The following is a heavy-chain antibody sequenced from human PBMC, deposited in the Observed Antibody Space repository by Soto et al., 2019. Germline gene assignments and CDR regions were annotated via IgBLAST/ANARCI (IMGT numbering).Heavy chain of an antibody. CDR3: AKNGGSYYGSGTTYFDY. D-gene: IGHD3-10*01. CDR1: GFTFSSYA. J-gene: IGHJ4*02. Sequence: PGGSLRLSCAASGFTFSSYAMSWVRQAPGKGLEWVSAISGSGGSTYYADSVKGRFTISRDNSKNTLYLQMNSLRAEDTAVYYCAKNGGSYYGSGTTYFDYWGQGTLVTVSS. CDR2: ISGSGGST. V-gene: IGHV3-23*01.